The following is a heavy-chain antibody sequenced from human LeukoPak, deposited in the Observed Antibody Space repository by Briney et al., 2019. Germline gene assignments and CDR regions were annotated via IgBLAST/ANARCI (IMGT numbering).Heavy chain of an antibody. J-gene: IGHJ6*03. Sequence: SGTLSLTCAVYGGSFSGYYWSWIRQPPGKGLEWIGEINHSGSTNYNPSLKSRVTISVDTSKNQFSLKLSSVTAADTAVYYCATRGQSGHHYYYMDVWGKGTTVTVSS. CDR2: INHSGST. V-gene: IGHV4-34*01. CDR1: GGSFSGYY. D-gene: IGHD3-16*01. CDR3: ATRGQSGHHYYYMDV.